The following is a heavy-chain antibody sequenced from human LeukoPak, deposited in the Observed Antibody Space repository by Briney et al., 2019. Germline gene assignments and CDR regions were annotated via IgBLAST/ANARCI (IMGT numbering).Heavy chain of an antibody. J-gene: IGHJ6*03. CDR3: ASLGYCSGGSCFVSYYYMDV. V-gene: IGHV1-2*02. Sequence: ASVKVSCKASGYTFTGYYMHWVRQAPGQGLEWMGWINPNSGGTNYAQKFQGRVTMTRDTSISTAYMELSRLRSDDTAVYYCASLGYCSGGSCFVSYYYMDVWGRGTTVTVSS. CDR2: INPNSGGT. CDR1: GYTFTGYY. D-gene: IGHD2-15*01.